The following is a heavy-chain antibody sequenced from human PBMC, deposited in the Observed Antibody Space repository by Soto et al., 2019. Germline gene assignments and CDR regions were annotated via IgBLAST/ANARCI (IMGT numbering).Heavy chain of an antibody. D-gene: IGHD6-13*01. CDR1: GFTFSSYG. Sequence: QVPLVESGGGVVQPGRSLRLSCAASGFTFSSYGMHWARQVPGEGLEWVAVISYDGNRKYYADSVKGRFTISRDFSKNTVDLHMNSLRAEDTAVYFCARKGYGGRWSLDYWGQGILVTVSS. CDR2: ISYDGNRK. J-gene: IGHJ4*02. V-gene: IGHV3-30*03. CDR3: ARKGYGGRWSLDY.